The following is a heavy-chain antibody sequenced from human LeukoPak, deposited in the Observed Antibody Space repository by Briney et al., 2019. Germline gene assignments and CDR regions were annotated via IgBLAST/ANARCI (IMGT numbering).Heavy chain of an antibody. CDR3: AKVRTGHYFDY. J-gene: IGHJ4*02. CDR1: GFTFTNYA. V-gene: IGHV3-23*01. Sequence: PGGSLRLSCAASGFTFTNYAMSWVRQAPGKGLEWVSSISTSGGSTYYADSVKGRFTISRDDSKNSLYLQMNSLRAEDTAVYYCAKVRTGHYFDYWGQGTLVTVSP. D-gene: IGHD1-1*01. CDR2: ISTSGGST.